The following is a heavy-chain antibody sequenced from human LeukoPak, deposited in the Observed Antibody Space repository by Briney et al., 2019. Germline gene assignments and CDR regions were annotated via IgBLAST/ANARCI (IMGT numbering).Heavy chain of an antibody. CDR2: INPSGGST. D-gene: IGHD1-14*01. CDR1: GYTFSSYY. CDR3: ARQSVRPGASPLFDY. Sequence: VSVKVSCKASGYTFSSYYMHWVRQAPGQGLEWMGIINPSGGSTTYAQKFQGRVTVTSDTSTSTGYMELSSLRSDDTAVYYCARQSVRPGASPLFDYWGQGTLVTVSS. J-gene: IGHJ4*02. V-gene: IGHV1-46*01.